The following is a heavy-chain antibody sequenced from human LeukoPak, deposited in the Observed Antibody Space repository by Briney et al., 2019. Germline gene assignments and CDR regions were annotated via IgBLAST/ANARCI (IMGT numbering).Heavy chain of an antibody. J-gene: IGHJ5*02. CDR2: IYHSGST. Sequence: PSETLSLTCTVSGGSITSGDYFWSWIRQPPGTGLEWIGYIYHSGSTYYNPSLKSRVTISVDRSKNQFSLKLNSVTAADTAMYYCARDQEPPLNYFDPWGQGTLVTVSS. CDR1: GGSITSGDYF. D-gene: IGHD1-7*01. CDR3: ARDQEPPLNYFDP. V-gene: IGHV4-30-2*01.